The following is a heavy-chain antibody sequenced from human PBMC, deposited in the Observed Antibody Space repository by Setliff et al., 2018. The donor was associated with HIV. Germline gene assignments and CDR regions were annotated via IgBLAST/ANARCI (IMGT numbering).Heavy chain of an antibody. CDR3: ASRRGGGFLAWPDPYFDY. Sequence: PSETLSLTCAVSGFSISRSYYWAWIRQPPGKGLEWIASVYHSGNTYYNPSLKSRVNISTDTSKNQFSLKLFSVTAADTAVYYCASRRGGGFLAWPDPYFDYWGQGTLVTVSS. J-gene: IGHJ4*02. CDR2: VYHSGNT. D-gene: IGHD3-3*01. CDR1: GFSISRSYY. V-gene: IGHV4-38-2*01.